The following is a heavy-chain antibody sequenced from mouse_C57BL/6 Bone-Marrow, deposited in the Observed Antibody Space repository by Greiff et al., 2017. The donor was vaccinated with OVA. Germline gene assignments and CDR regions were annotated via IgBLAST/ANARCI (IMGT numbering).Heavy chain of an antibody. V-gene: IGHV14-2*01. D-gene: IGHD2-4*01. J-gene: IGHJ4*01. CDR1: GFNIKDYY. CDR2: IDPEDGET. Sequence: VQLQQSGAELVKPGASVKLSCTASGFNIKDYYMHWVKQRTEQGLEWIGRIDPEDGETKYAPKFKGKATITADTSSNTAYLQLSSLTSEDTAVYYCARLRLWDYDHYYAMDYWGQGTSVTVSS. CDR3: ARLRLWDYDHYYAMDY.